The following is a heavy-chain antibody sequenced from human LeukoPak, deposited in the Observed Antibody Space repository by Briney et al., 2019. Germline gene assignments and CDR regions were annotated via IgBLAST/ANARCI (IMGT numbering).Heavy chain of an antibody. D-gene: IGHD3-3*01. CDR2: ISSNGGST. V-gene: IGHV3-64*01. J-gene: IGHJ4*02. CDR1: GFTFSSYA. CDR3: ANSITIFGVVRY. Sequence: GGSLRLSCAASGFTFSSYAMRWVRQAPGKGLEYVSAISSNGGSTYYANSVKGRFTISRDNSKNTLYLQMGSLRAEDMAVYYCANSITIFGVVRYWGQGTLVTVSS.